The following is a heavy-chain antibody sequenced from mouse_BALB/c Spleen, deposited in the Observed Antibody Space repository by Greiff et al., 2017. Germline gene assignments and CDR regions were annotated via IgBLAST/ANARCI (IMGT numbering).Heavy chain of an antibody. V-gene: IGHV5-12-1*01. CDR3: ARRGNLAY. J-gene: IGHJ3*01. CDR1: GFAFSSYD. D-gene: IGHD2-1*01. Sequence: EVHLVESGGGLVKPGGSLKFSCAASGFAFSSYDMSWVRQTPEKRLEWVAYISSGGGSTYYPDTVKGRFTISRDNAKNTLYLQMSSLKSEDTAMYYCARRGNLAYWGQGTLVTVSA. CDR2: ISSGGGST.